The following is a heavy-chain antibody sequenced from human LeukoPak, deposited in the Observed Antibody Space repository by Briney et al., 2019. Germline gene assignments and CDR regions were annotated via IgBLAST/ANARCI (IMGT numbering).Heavy chain of an antibody. V-gene: IGHV3-23*01. D-gene: IGHD6-19*01. J-gene: IGHJ4*02. CDR2: ISVSGNT. CDR1: GFTLSSYA. Sequence: GGSLRLSCAASGFTLSSYAMSWVRQGPGKGLEWVSAISVSGNTNHADSVKGRFTISRDSSKNTLYLQMNSLRAEDTAVYYCARELPLLIAVAGPGFDYWGQGTLVTVSS. CDR3: ARELPLLIAVAGPGFDY.